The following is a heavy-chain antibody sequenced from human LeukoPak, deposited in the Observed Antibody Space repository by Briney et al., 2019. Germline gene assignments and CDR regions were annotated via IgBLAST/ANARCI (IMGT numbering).Heavy chain of an antibody. D-gene: IGHD3-10*01. Sequence: PSETLSLTCAVYGGSFSGYYWSWICQPPGKGLEWIGEINNSGSTNYNPSLKSRVTISVDTSKNQFSLKLSSVTAADTAVYYCARGATMVRGVIISRWFDPWGQGTLVTVSS. CDR2: INNSGST. CDR3: ARGATMVRGVIISRWFDP. J-gene: IGHJ5*02. CDR1: GGSFSGYY. V-gene: IGHV4-34*01.